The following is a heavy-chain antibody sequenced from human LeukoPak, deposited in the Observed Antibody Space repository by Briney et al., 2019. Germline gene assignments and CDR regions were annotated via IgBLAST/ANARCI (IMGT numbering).Heavy chain of an antibody. CDR1: GFTVSSNY. CDR3: AREARYYYGSGSYYTDGFDY. CDR2: IYSGGST. V-gene: IGHV3-66*01. D-gene: IGHD3-10*01. J-gene: IGHJ4*02. Sequence: GGSLRLSCAASGFTVSSNYMSWVRQAPGKGLEWVSVIYSGGSTYYADSVKGRFTISRDNSKNTLYLQMNSLRAEDTAVYYCAREARYYYGSGSYYTDGFDYWGQGTLVTVSS.